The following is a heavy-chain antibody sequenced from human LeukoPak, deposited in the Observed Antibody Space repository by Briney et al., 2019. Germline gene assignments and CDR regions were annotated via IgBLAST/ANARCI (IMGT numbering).Heavy chain of an antibody. V-gene: IGHV4-34*01. J-gene: IGHJ2*01. CDR1: GGSFSGYY. Sequence: PSETLSLTCAVYGGSFSGYYWSWIRQPPGKGLEWIGEINHSGSTNYNPSLKSRVTISVDTSKNQFSLKLSSVTAADTAVYYCARGGPYYYDSSGSYWYFDLWGRGTLVTVSS. CDR3: ARGGPYYYDSSGSYWYFDL. CDR2: INHSGST. D-gene: IGHD3-22*01.